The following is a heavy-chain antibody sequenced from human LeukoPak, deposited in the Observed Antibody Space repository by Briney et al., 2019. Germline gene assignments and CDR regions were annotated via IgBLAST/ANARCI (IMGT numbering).Heavy chain of an antibody. CDR1: GYTFTNYW. CDR2: IYPGDSDT. CDR3: AKVRVGGTYLFDY. D-gene: IGHD2-15*01. V-gene: IGHV5-51*01. J-gene: IGHJ4*02. Sequence: GESLKISCKASGYTFTNYWIGWVRLIPGKGLEWMGIIYPGDSDTRYSPSFQGHVTISVDKSITTAYLLWSSLKASDTAMYYCAKVRVGGTYLFDYWGQGTLVSVSS.